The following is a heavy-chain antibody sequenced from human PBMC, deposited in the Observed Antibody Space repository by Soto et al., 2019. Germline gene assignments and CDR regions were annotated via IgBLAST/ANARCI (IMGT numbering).Heavy chain of an antibody. CDR1: GGSISSYY. Sequence: SETLSLTCTVSGGSISSYYWSWIRQPPGKGLEWIGYIYYSGSTNYNPSLKSRVAISVDTSKNQFSLKLSSVTAADTAVYYCARLTGGWYYFDYWGQGTLVTVSS. J-gene: IGHJ4*02. D-gene: IGHD6-19*01. CDR3: ARLTGGWYYFDY. V-gene: IGHV4-59*08. CDR2: IYYSGST.